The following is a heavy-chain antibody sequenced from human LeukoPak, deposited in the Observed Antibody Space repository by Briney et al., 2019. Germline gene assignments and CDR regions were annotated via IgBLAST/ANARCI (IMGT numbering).Heavy chain of an antibody. D-gene: IGHD3-16*01. CDR3: ARGGGLDV. J-gene: IGHJ6*02. CDR2: INHNGNVN. Sequence: GGSLRLSCAASGFTFSSYWVNWARQAPGKGLEWVASINHNGNVNYYVDSVKGRFTISRDNAKNSLYLQMSNLRAEDTAVYFCARGGGLDVWGQGATVTVSS. CDR1: GFTFSSYW. V-gene: IGHV3-7*03.